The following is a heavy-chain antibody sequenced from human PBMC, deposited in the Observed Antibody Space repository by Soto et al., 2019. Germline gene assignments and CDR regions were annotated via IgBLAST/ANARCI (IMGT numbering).Heavy chain of an antibody. D-gene: IGHD4-17*01. CDR3: AREVDYGGFDI. J-gene: IGHJ3*02. CDR1: GFTFSSYA. V-gene: IGHV3-30-3*01. CDR2: ISYDGSNK. Sequence: PGGSLRLSCAASGFTFSSYAMHWVRQAPGKGLEWVAVISYDGSNKYYADSVKGRFTISRDNSKNTLYLQMNSLRAEDTAVYYCAREVDYGGFDIWGQGTMVTVSS.